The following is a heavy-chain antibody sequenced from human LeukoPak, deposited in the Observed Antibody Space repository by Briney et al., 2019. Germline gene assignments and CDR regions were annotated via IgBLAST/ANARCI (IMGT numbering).Heavy chain of an antibody. J-gene: IGHJ4*02. CDR1: GGSISSYY. V-gene: IGHV4-4*07. Sequence: SETLSLTCTVSGGSISSYYWSWIRQPAGKGLEWIGRIHTSGSTNYNPSLKSRVTMSVDTSKNQFSLKLSSVTAADTAVCYCARDIYYYDSSGSQTLDYWGQGTLVTVSS. CDR3: ARDIYYYDSSGSQTLDY. CDR2: IHTSGST. D-gene: IGHD3-22*01.